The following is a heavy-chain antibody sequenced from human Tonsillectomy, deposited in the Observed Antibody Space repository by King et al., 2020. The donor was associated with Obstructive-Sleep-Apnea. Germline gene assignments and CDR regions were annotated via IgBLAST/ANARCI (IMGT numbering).Heavy chain of an antibody. Sequence: VQLQESGPGLVKPSETLSLTCIVSGGSISNYYWSWIRQPPGKGLEWLGYIYDSGKTNYNPSLKSRVTISLDTSKNQFSLKVNSVTAADTAVYYCARHRWGAETYFYYGMDVWGQGTTVTVSS. CDR3: ARHRWGAETYFYYGMDV. J-gene: IGHJ6*02. D-gene: IGHD1-26*01. V-gene: IGHV4-59*08. CDR2: IYDSGKT. CDR1: GGSISNYY.